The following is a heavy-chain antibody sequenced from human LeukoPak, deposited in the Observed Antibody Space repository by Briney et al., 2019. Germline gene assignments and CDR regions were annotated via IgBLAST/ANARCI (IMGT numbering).Heavy chain of an antibody. D-gene: IGHD2-15*01. J-gene: IGHJ4*02. CDR2: VSGNGGGT. CDR3: ATAKRYRSGGRCYFTYFDS. Sequence: GGSLRLSCAASGFTFSTYVIHWVRQTPGKGLEWVSAVSGNGGGTYYADSVKGRFTISRDNSRDSLYLQMNSLRAEDMAVYYCATAKRYRSGGRCYFTYFDSWGRGTLVTVSS. CDR1: GFTFSTYV. V-gene: IGHV3-23*01.